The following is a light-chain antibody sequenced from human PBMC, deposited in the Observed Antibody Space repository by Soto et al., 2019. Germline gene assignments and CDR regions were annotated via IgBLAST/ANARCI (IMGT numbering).Light chain of an antibody. CDR2: LGS. CDR1: QSLLHSNGYNY. CDR3: MQDLQTSGFT. J-gene: IGKJ3*01. Sequence: DIVMTQSPLSLPVTPGEPASISCRSSQSLLHSNGYNYLDWYLQKPGQSPQLLIYLGSNRASGVPDRFSGSGSGTDFTLKISRVEAEDVGVYYCMQDLQTSGFTCGPGTKVYIK. V-gene: IGKV2-28*01.